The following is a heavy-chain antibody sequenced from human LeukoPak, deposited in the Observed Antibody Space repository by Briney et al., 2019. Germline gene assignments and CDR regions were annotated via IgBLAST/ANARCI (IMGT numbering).Heavy chain of an antibody. J-gene: IGHJ3*02. D-gene: IGHD3-10*01. CDR2: INPNSGGT. CDR1: GYTFTGYY. CDR3: AREPALWYGELAPNDAFDI. V-gene: IGHV1-2*06. Sequence: AASVKVSCKASGYTFTGYYMHWVRQAPGQGLEWMGRINPNSGGTNYAQKFQGRVTMTRDTSISTAYMELSRLRSDDTAVYYCAREPALWYGELAPNDAFDIWGQGTMVTVSS.